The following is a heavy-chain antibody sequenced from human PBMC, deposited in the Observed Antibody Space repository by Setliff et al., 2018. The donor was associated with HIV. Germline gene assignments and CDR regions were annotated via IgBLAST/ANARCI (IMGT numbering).Heavy chain of an antibody. D-gene: IGHD3-3*01. J-gene: IGHJ3*02. CDR1: GDSIGSGGYY. V-gene: IGHV4-31*03. CDR3: ARSKTFYDFWGGYYTHGAFKI. CDR2: IFYSGST. Sequence: LSLTCTVSGDSIGSGGYYWSWIRQHPGKGLEWIGYIFYSGSTYYNPSLKSRVTISVDTSKNQFSLRLNSVTAADTAVYYCARSKTFYDFWGGYYTHGAFKIWGLGTMVTVSS.